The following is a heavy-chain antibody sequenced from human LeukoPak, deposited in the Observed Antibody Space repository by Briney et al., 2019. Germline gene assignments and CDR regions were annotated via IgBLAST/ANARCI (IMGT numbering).Heavy chain of an antibody. CDR3: ATYDFWSGYYDY. CDR1: GFTLSSYW. Sequence: GGSLRLSCAASGFTLSSYWMSWVRQAPGKGLEWVANIKQDGSEKYYVDSVKGRFTISRDNAKNSLYLQMNSLRAEDTAVYYCATYDFWSGYYDYWGQGTLVTVSS. J-gene: IGHJ4*02. CDR2: IKQDGSEK. D-gene: IGHD3-3*01. V-gene: IGHV3-7*01.